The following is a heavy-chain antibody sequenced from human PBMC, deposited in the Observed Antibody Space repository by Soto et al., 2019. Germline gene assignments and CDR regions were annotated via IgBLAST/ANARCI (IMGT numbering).Heavy chain of an antibody. D-gene: IGHD6-19*01. V-gene: IGHV1-69*13. J-gene: IGHJ5*02. CDR2: IIPIFGTA. CDR3: ARGVAAPGWFDP. Sequence: SVKVSCKASGGTFSSYAISWVRQAPGQGLEWMGGIIPIFGTANYAQRFQGRVTITADESTSTAYMELSSLRSEDTAVYYCARGVAAPGWFDPWGQGTLVTVSS. CDR1: GGTFSSYA.